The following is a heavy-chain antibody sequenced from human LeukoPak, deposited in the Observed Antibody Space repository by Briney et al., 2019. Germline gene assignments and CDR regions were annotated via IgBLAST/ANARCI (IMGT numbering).Heavy chain of an antibody. J-gene: IGHJ6*03. CDR1: AGSISSSSYY. Sequence: PSETLSLTCTVSAGSISSSSYYWGWFRQPPGKGLEWIGSIYYSGSTYYNPSLKSRVTISVDTSKNQFSLKLSSVTAADTAVYYCASTYCGGDCYYYYYYMDVWGKGTTVTVSS. D-gene: IGHD2-21*01. V-gene: IGHV4-39*01. CDR3: ASTYCGGDCYYYYYYMDV. CDR2: IYYSGST.